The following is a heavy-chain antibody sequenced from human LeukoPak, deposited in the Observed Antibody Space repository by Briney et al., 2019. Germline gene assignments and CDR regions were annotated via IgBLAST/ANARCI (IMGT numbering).Heavy chain of an antibody. CDR1: GDSISSYY. CDR3: ARGGSAFDI. CDR2: IYYSGST. J-gene: IGHJ3*02. Sequence: SETLSLTCTVSGDSISSYYWTSLRQPPGKGLEWIGYIYYSGSTNYNPSLKSRVTISVDTSKNQFSLKLSSVTAADTAVYYCARGGSAFDIWGQGTMVTVSS. V-gene: IGHV4-59*01. D-gene: IGHD3-16*01.